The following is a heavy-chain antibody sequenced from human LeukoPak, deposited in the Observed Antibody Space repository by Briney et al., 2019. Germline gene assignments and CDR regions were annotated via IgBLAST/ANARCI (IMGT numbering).Heavy chain of an antibody. CDR1: GFSFRNSW. CDR3: ARDYPGGCDY. D-gene: IGHD3-10*01. CDR2: IRQDGNEI. V-gene: IGHV3-7*01. J-gene: IGHJ4*02. Sequence: GGSLRLSCAASGFSFRNSWMSWVRQAPGKGLEWVANIRQDGNEIYYMDSVKGRFTISRDNAKKSLYLQMNLLRAEDTAVYYCARDYPGGCDYWGQGTLVTVSS.